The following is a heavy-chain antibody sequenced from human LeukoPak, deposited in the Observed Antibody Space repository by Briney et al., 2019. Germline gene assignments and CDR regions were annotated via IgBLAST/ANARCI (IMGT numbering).Heavy chain of an antibody. CDR1: GGSISSSSYY. J-gene: IGHJ5*02. D-gene: IGHD3-9*01. Sequence: SETLSLTCTVSGGSISSSSYYWGWIRQPPGKGLEWVGSIYYSGSTYYNPSLKSRVTISVDTSKNQFSLKLSSVTAADTAVYYCARNYDILTGYAPWGQGTLVTVSS. CDR3: ARNYDILTGYAP. V-gene: IGHV4-39*01. CDR2: IYYSGST.